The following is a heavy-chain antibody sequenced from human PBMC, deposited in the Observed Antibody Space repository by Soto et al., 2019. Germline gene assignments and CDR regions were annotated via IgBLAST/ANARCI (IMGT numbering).Heavy chain of an antibody. V-gene: IGHV4-30-2*01. Sequence: SETLSLTCTVSGGSIGNDDYSWSWVRQPPGKGLEWIGYIYHSGTTYYNPSLTSRVTISVDRSNNQFSLKLTSMTAADTAVYYCATVIPATRYFDYWGQGILVTVSS. D-gene: IGHD2-15*01. J-gene: IGHJ4*02. CDR1: GGSIGNDDYS. CDR3: ATVIPATRYFDY. CDR2: IYHSGTT.